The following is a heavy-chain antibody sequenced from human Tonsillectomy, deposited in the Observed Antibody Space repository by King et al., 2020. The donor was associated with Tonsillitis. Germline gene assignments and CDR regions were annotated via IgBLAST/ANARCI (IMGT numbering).Heavy chain of an antibody. J-gene: IGHJ6*02. CDR3: ARAPPAAPRSYYYYGLDV. D-gene: IGHD2-2*01. CDR2: IWDDGSNK. V-gene: IGHV3-33*01. Sequence: VQLVESGGNVVQPGRSLRLSCAASGFTFSNYGMHWVRQAPGKGLQWVAVIWDDGSNKYYGDSVKGRFTISRDSSKNTLDMQMTSLRAEDTAVYYCARAPPAAPRSYYYYGLDVWGQGTTVTVSS. CDR1: GFTFSNYG.